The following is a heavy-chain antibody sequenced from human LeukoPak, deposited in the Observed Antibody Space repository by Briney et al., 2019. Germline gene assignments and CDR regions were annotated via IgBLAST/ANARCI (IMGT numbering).Heavy chain of an antibody. J-gene: IGHJ4*02. CDR1: GFTFSSYG. CDR2: IPYDGSNK. V-gene: IGHV3-30*18. CDR3: AKHLPDYDILTGYYDY. Sequence: GGSLRLSCAASGFTFSSYGMHWVRQAPGKGLEWVAVIPYDGSNKYYADSVKGRFTISGDNSKNTLYLQMNSLRAEDTAVYYCAKHLPDYDILTGYYDYWGQGTLVTVSS. D-gene: IGHD3-9*01.